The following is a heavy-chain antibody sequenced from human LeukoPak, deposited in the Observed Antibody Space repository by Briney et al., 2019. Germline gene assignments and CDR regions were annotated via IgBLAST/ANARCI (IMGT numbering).Heavy chain of an antibody. V-gene: IGHV4-4*07. CDR2: IHTRGKN. J-gene: IGHJ6*02. CDR3: ARGGIASAYGSINYHHYGLDV. CDR1: GGSISSYY. Sequence: PSETLSPTCTLSGGSISSYYWTWIRQPAGGGLEWIGRIHTRGKNNYSPPLKSRVTMSVDTSKNQVSLKLYSVTAADTAVYYCARGGIASAYGSINYHHYGLDVWGQGTTVSVS. D-gene: IGHD6-13*01.